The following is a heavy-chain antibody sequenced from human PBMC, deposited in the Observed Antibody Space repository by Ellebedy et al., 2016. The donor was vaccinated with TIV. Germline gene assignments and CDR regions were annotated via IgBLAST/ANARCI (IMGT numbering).Heavy chain of an antibody. J-gene: IGHJ4*02. CDR2: ISAFNGDT. D-gene: IGHD2-15*01. CDR1: GYTFTSFG. Sequence: ASVKVSCKASGYTFTSFGVTWVRQAPGQGLEWMGWISAFNGDTNYVQKLQGRVTMTSDTSTSTAYMELRSLRSDDTAVYYCARVIGLRDCSGDICSPPPPLDHWGQGALVTVSS. V-gene: IGHV1-18*04. CDR3: ARVIGLRDCSGDICSPPPPLDH.